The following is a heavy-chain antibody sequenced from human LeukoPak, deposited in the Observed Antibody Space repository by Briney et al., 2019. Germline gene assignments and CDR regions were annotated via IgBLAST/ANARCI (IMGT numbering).Heavy chain of an antibody. D-gene: IGHD6-19*01. CDR1: GFTFSSYA. Sequence: PGGSLRLSCAASGFTFSSYAMTWVRQAPGKGLEWVSAISASGGSTKYADSVKGRFTISRDNSKNTLYLQMSSLRAEDTAVYYCAKDRDGYSSACWHYWGQGTLVTVSS. CDR2: ISASGGST. V-gene: IGHV3-23*01. CDR3: AKDRDGYSSACWHY. J-gene: IGHJ4*02.